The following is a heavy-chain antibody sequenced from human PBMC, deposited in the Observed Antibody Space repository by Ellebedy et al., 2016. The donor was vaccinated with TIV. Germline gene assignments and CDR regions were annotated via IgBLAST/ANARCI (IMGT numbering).Heavy chain of an antibody. J-gene: IGHJ5*02. CDR3: ARQTSCCHTDWFDP. CDR1: GFTFSSYS. D-gene: IGHD2-2*01. V-gene: IGHV3-21*01. CDR2: ISSSSSYI. Sequence: PGGSLRLSCAASGFTFSSYSMNWVRQAPGRGLEWVSSISSSSSYIYYADSVKGRFTISRDNAKNSLYLQMNSLRAEDTAVYYCARQTSCCHTDWFDPWGQGTLVTVSS.